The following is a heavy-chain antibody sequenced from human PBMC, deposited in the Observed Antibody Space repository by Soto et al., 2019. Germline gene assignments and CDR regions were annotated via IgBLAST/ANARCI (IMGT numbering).Heavy chain of an antibody. CDR3: AHRQLYNGAWNEGTFDY. Sequence: QIALREADPTLVKPTQTLTLTCTFSGFSLSTRPVGVGWIRQPPGQALEWLELVYWDDDKRYNPSLKSRLTSTIDTSKTQVVLTMTNMDPVDTATYYCAHRQLYNGAWNEGTFDYWGQGTLVTVSS. CDR1: GFSLSTRPVG. V-gene: IGHV2-5*02. CDR2: VYWDDDK. J-gene: IGHJ4*02. D-gene: IGHD1-1*01.